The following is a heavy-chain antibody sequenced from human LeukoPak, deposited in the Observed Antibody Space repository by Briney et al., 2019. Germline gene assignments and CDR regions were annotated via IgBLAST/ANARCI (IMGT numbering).Heavy chain of an antibody. V-gene: IGHV3-49*04. D-gene: IGHD3-10*01. CDR2: IRSKIHDGTT. Sequence: GRSLRLPCTTSGFAFGDYNKNWVRQAPGKGLEWVGYIRSKIHDGTTGYAASVEGRFTISRDDSKSIVYLQMTSLKSDDTAVYYCSRGRQYPYGPEFDYWGQGTLITVSS. CDR3: SRGRQYPYGPEFDY. J-gene: IGHJ4*02. CDR1: GFAFGDYN.